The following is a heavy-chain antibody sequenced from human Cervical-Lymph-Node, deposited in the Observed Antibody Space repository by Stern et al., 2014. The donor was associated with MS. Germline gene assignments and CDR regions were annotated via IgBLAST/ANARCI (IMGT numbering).Heavy chain of an antibody. Sequence: VQLVESGAEVMKPWASVKVFCKASGYIFTSCGISWARQVPGQGLEGMGWISAYNGNTNYAQKLQGRVTMTTDTSTSTAYMELRSLRSDDTAVYYCARGLLGSENAFVIWGQGTMVTVSS. J-gene: IGHJ3*02. CDR2: ISAYNGNT. CDR1: GYIFTSCG. D-gene: IGHD2-15*01. V-gene: IGHV1-18*01. CDR3: ARGLLGSENAFVI.